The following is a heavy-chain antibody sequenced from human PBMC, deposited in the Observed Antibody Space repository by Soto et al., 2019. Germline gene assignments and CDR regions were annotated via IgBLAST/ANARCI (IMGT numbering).Heavy chain of an antibody. V-gene: IGHV3-23*01. D-gene: IGHD6-13*01. CDR2: RSDRGGSI. Sequence: GGSLRLSCAASGVTFSTSAMHWVRQDPGKGLEWVSGRSDRGGSIYYADSVKGRFTISRDNSMNTLYLQMNTLRAEDTVVYYCAKVSSSWYAGFFDLWGQGTLVTVSS. J-gene: IGHJ4*02. CDR1: GVTFSTSA. CDR3: AKVSSSWYAGFFDL.